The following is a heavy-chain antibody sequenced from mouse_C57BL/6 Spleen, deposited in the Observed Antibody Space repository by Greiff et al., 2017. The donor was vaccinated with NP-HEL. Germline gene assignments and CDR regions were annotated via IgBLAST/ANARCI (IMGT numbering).Heavy chain of an antibody. CDR1: GFTFSDYG. V-gene: IGHV5-17*01. CDR3: ARFYDYDRDYYYAMDY. Sequence: EVKVVESGGGLVKPGGSLKLSCAASGFTFSDYGMHWVRQAPEKGLEWVAYISSGSSTIYYADTVKGRFTISRDNAKNTLFLQMTSLRSEDTAMYYCARFYDYDRDYYYAMDYWGQGTSVTVSS. D-gene: IGHD2-4*01. J-gene: IGHJ4*01. CDR2: ISSGSSTI.